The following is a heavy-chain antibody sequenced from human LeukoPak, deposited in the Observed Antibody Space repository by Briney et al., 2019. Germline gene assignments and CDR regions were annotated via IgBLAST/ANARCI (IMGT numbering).Heavy chain of an antibody. CDR2: IYHSGST. V-gene: IGHV4-4*02. D-gene: IGHD2-2*01. CDR3: ARGTSGKYWFDP. CDR1: GGSISNRNW. J-gene: IGHJ5*02. Sequence: PSETLSLTCAVSGGSISNRNWWSWVRQPPGKGLEWIGEIYHSGSTNYKPSLKSRVTISVDKSKNQFSLKLSSVTAADTALYYCARGTSGKYWFDPWGQGTLVTVSS.